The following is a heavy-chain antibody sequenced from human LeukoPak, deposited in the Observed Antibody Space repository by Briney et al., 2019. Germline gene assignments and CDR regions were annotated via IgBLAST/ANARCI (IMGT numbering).Heavy chain of an antibody. CDR3: ARGLGLGSRILSY. CDR2: ISSSSMYI. D-gene: IGHD1-26*01. J-gene: IGHJ4*02. Sequence: GGSLRHSCAASGFIFSDYSMNWVRQAPGKGLEYVSFISSSSMYIFYAVSVKGRFTTSRDNDENSLYLEMNRLRAEDTAVYYCARGLGLGSRILSYWGQGTLVTVSS. V-gene: IGHV3-21*01. CDR1: GFIFSDYS.